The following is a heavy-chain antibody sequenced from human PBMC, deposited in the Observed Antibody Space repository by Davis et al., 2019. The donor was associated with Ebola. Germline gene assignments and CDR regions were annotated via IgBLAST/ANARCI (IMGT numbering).Heavy chain of an antibody. D-gene: IGHD2-15*01. Sequence: GESMKISCAASGFTFTNAWMAWVRQAPGKGLEWIGRIKTKADVGIMIDYAAPVKGRFSISRDDSKNMLYLELNSLKTEDTAVYYCARRFCRSGGGCWDDAFDILGQGTMVTVSS. CDR1: GFTFTNAW. CDR2: IKTKADVGIMI. V-gene: IGHV3-15*01. J-gene: IGHJ3*02. CDR3: ARRFCRSGGGCWDDAFDI.